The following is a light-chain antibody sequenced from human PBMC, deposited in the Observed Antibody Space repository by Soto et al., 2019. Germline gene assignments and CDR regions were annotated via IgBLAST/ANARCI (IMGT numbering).Light chain of an antibody. CDR1: QSVSSN. Sequence: EIVMTQSPATLSVSPGERATLSCRASQSVSSNFAWYQHKPGQAPRLLIYGASTRATGIPARFSGSGSGTEFTLTINSLQSEDCAVYYCQHFKYWSLTFGGETNVEIK. CDR2: GAS. CDR3: QHFKYWSLT. V-gene: IGKV3-15*01. J-gene: IGKJ4*01.